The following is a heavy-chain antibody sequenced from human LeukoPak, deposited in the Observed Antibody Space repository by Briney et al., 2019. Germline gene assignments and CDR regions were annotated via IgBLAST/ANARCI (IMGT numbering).Heavy chain of an antibody. CDR3: AAAIVEPGQLYYYYGLDV. D-gene: IGHD1-14*01. CDR1: GFTFSNSA. Sequence: SVKVSCKASGFTFSNSAVLWVRQARGHRPEWIGWIGVGVGNTNYAQKFQDRVTITWEMSTSTAYMEMTRLRSEDTAVYYCAAAIVEPGQLYYYYGLDVWGQGTTVTVSS. V-gene: IGHV1-58*01. J-gene: IGHJ6*01. CDR2: IGVGVGNT.